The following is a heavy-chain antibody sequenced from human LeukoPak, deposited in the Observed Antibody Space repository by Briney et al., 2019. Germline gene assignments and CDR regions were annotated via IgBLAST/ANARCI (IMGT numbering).Heavy chain of an antibody. D-gene: IGHD3-16*02. CDR3: ARKAGGEYYDYVWGSYREYYFDY. CDR1: GYTFTSHG. Sequence: ASVKVSCKASGYTFTSHGISWVRQAPGQGLEWMGWISTYNGNTNYAQKLQGRVSMTTDTSTSTAYMDLRSLRSDDTAVYYCARKAGGEYYDYVWGSYREYYFDYWGQGTLVTVSS. CDR2: ISTYNGNT. J-gene: IGHJ4*02. V-gene: IGHV1-18*01.